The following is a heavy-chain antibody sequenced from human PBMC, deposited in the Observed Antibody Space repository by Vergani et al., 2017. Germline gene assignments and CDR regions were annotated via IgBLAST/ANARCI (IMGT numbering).Heavy chain of an antibody. CDR3: ARDRGSSYYDFWSGYFWFDP. CDR1: SHTFQTYG. J-gene: IGHJ5*02. CDR2: ISAYNGNT. V-gene: IGHV1-18*01. Sequence: QVQLVQSGAELKKPGASVSVSCKGSSHTFQTYGISWVRQAPGQGLEWMGWISAYNGNTNYAQKLQGRVTMTTDTSTSTAYMELRSLRSDDTAVYYCARDRGSSYYDFWSGYFWFDPWGQGTLVTVSS. D-gene: IGHD3-3*01.